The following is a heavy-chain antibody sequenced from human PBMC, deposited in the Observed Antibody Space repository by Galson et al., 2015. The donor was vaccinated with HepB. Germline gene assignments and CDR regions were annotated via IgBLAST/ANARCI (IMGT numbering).Heavy chain of an antibody. J-gene: IGHJ5*02. CDR1: GYTFTNYG. CDR3: ARNTQVAGTGRFDP. CDR2: TSVYNGNT. Sequence: SVKVSCKASGYTFTNYGITWVRQAPGQGLEWLGWTSVYNGNTNYADKFQGRVTLTTDTSTSTAYMELRSLRSDDTAVYYCARNTQVAGTGRFDPWGQGTLVTVSS. D-gene: IGHD6-19*01. V-gene: IGHV1-18*04.